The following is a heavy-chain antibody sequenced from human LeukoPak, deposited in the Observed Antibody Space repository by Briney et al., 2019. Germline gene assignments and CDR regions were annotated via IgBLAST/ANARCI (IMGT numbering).Heavy chain of an antibody. CDR2: ISSSGSTI. CDR3: ARDYSPSRWGNRYYYYMDV. J-gene: IGHJ6*03. V-gene: IGHV3-11*01. Sequence: GGSLRLSCAASGFTFSDYHMTWIRQARGKGLEWVSHISSSGSTIYYGDSVKGRFTISRDNAKNSLYLQMNSLRAEDTAVYYCARDYSPSRWGNRYYYYMDVWGKGTTVTVSS. CDR1: GFTFSDYH. D-gene: IGHD4-23*01.